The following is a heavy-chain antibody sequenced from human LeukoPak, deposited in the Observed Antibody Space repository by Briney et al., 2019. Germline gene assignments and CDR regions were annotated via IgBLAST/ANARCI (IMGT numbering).Heavy chain of an antibody. J-gene: IGHJ6*02. CDR2: IYSGGST. D-gene: IGHD6-19*01. Sequence: GGSLRLSCAASGFTVSSNYMSWVRQAPGKGLEWVSVIYSGGSTYYADSVKGRSTISRDNSKNTLYLQMNSLRAEDTAVYYCAKDQSSGWPHYYYYGMDVWGQGTTVTVSS. CDR3: AKDQSSGWPHYYYYGMDV. CDR1: GFTVSSNY. V-gene: IGHV3-53*01.